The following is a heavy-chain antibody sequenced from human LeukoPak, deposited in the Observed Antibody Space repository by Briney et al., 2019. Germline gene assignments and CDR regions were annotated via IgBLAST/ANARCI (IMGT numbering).Heavy chain of an antibody. V-gene: IGHV4-30-4*01. CDR2: IYYTGNT. CDR1: GGSISRGGYY. CDR3: VRFNPKGYCTNGVCPRNWFDP. J-gene: IGHJ5*02. D-gene: IGHD2-8*01. Sequence: SQTLSLTCTVSGGSISRGGYYWSWIRQPPGKGLEWIGYIYYTGNTHYNPSLKSRLIISVDTSKNQFSLKLSSVTAADTAVYYCVRFNPKGYCTNGVCPRNWFDPWGQGTLVTVSS.